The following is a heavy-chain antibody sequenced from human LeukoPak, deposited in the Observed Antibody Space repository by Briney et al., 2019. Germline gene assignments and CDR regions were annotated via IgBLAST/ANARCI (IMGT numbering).Heavy chain of an antibody. CDR2: INTNTGNP. J-gene: IGHJ5*02. D-gene: IGHD6-6*01. V-gene: IGHV7-4-1*02. Sequence: ASVKVSCKASGYTFTSYAMNWVRQAPGQGLEWMGWINTNTGNPTYAQGFTGRFVFSLDTSVSTAYLQISSLKAEDTAVYYCARDRYIAARRDYKTDNWFDPWGQGTLVTVSS. CDR1: GYTFTSYA. CDR3: ARDRYIAARRDYKTDNWFDP.